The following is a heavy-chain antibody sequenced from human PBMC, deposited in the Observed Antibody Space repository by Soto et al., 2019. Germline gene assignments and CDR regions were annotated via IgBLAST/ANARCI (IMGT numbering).Heavy chain of an antibody. V-gene: IGHV4-31*03. Sequence: QVQLQELGPGLVKPSQTLSLTCTVSGGSISSGGYYWSWIRQHPGKGLEWIGYIYYSGSTYYNASLESRVTISVDTSKNQFSLKLSSVTAAGTAVYYCARAPVPWGEAFDIWGQGTMVTVSS. CDR2: IYYSGST. CDR3: ARAPVPWGEAFDI. D-gene: IGHD7-27*01. J-gene: IGHJ3*02. CDR1: GGSISSGGYY.